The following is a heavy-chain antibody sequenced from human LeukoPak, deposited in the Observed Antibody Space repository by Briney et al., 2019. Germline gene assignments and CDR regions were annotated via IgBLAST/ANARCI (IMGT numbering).Heavy chain of an antibody. CDR1: GFTFSSYE. Sequence: AGGSLRLSCAASGFTFSSYEMNWVRQAPGKGLEWVSYISTSGSTVYYADSVKGRFTISRDNAKNSLYLQMNSLRAEDTAVYYCARDRTYYYDSSGPNPPDYWGQGTLVTVSS. J-gene: IGHJ4*02. V-gene: IGHV3-48*03. CDR3: ARDRTYYYDSSGPNPPDY. CDR2: ISTSGSTV. D-gene: IGHD3-22*01.